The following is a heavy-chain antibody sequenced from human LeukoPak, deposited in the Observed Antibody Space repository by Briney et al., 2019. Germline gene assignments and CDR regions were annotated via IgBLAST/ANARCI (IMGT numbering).Heavy chain of an antibody. CDR2: INHSGST. CDR3: AGQLWYWYFDL. Sequence: PSETLSLTCAVYGGSFSGYYWSWIRQPPGKGLEWIGEINHSGSTNYNPSPKSRVTIPVDTSKNQFSLKLSSATAADTAVYYCAGQLWYWYFDLWGRGTLVTVSS. V-gene: IGHV4-34*01. J-gene: IGHJ2*01. CDR1: GGSFSGYY. D-gene: IGHD5-18*01.